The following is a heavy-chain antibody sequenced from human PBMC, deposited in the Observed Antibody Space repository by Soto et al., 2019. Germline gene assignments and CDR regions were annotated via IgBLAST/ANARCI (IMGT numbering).Heavy chain of an antibody. CDR3: ALHYGSGSNYYYYGMDV. Sequence: QVQLVQSGAEVKKPGSSVKVSCKASGGTFSSYAISGVRQAPGQGLEWMGGIIPIFGTADYAQKFQGRVTITGDESTSTVYMEVSRLRSEDTAVYYCALHYGSGSNYYYYGMDVWGQGTTVTVSS. J-gene: IGHJ6*02. D-gene: IGHD3-10*01. V-gene: IGHV1-69*12. CDR1: GGTFSSYA. CDR2: IIPIFGTA.